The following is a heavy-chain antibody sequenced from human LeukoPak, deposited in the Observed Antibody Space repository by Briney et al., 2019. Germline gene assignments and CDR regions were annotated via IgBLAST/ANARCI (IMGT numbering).Heavy chain of an antibody. Sequence: SETLSLTCNVSGGSISNDGYYWSWIRQHPGKGLEWLGYIYYSGSTYYNPSLKSRVTLSVDTSKSQFSPRLSSVTAADTAVYYCARGLTGDQFFDPWGQGTLVTVSS. D-gene: IGHD7-27*01. CDR1: GGSISNDGYY. V-gene: IGHV4-31*03. J-gene: IGHJ5*02. CDR3: ARGLTGDQFFDP. CDR2: IYYSGST.